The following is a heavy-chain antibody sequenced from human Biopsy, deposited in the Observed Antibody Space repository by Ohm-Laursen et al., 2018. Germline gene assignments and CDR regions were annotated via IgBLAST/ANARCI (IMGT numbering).Heavy chain of an antibody. V-gene: IGHV4-59*13. CDR3: ARGQDYGGNKAFDI. CDR1: GGSMIHYY. J-gene: IGHJ3*02. D-gene: IGHD4-23*01. CDR2: IYSSGIT. Sequence: SETLSLTCTVSGGSMIHYYWNWIRQSPGKGLEWIAYIYSSGITNYNPSLKSQLTISIDTSKNQSSLKLNSMTTADTAVYYCARGQDYGGNKAFDIWGQGTKVTVSP.